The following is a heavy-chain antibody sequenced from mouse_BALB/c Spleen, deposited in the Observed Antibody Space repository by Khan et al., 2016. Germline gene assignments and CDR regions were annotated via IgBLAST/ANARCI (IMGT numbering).Heavy chain of an antibody. D-gene: IGHD1-1*01. CDR2: INTETTER. CDR1: GYTFTDYS. J-gene: IGHJ1*01. V-gene: IGHV9-2-1*01. CDR3: SIYYRSSSCCDS. Sequence: QIQLVQSGPELKKPGETVKISCKASGYTFTDYSFHWVKQAPGKGLKWMGWINTETTERTYADDFKGRFAFSLETSASTAYLQINNLTNEDTANYFCSIYYRSSSCCDSWGAGTAVTVSS.